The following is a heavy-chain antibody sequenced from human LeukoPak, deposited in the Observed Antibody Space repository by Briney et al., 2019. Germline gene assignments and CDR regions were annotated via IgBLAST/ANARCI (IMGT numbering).Heavy chain of an antibody. J-gene: IGHJ3*02. Sequence: PSETLSLTCAVSGGSISSGGYYWGWIRQPPGKGLEWIGSIYYSGSTYYNPSLKSRVTISVDTSKNQFSLKLSSVTAADTAVYYCARGTYYYDSSGYPDAFDIWGQGTMVTVSS. CDR1: GGSISSGGYY. D-gene: IGHD3-22*01. CDR2: IYYSGST. V-gene: IGHV4-39*07. CDR3: ARGTYYYDSSGYPDAFDI.